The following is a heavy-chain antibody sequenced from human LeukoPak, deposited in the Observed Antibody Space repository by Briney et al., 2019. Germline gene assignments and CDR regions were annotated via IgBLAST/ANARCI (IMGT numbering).Heavy chain of an antibody. Sequence: KPSETLSLTCTVSGGSISSYYWSWIRQPAGKGLEWIGRIYTSGSTNYNPSLKSRVTMSVDTSKNQFSLKLSSVTAADTAVYYCARGGPQWLVLFRIDAFDIWGQGTMVTVSS. D-gene: IGHD6-19*01. CDR1: GGSISSYY. CDR3: ARGGPQWLVLFRIDAFDI. V-gene: IGHV4-4*07. CDR2: IYTSGST. J-gene: IGHJ3*02.